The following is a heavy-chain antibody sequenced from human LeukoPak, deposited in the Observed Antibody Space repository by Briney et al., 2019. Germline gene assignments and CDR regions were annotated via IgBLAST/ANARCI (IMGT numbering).Heavy chain of an antibody. CDR1: GYTLTELS. V-gene: IGHV1-24*01. J-gene: IGHJ4*02. CDR2: FDPEDGET. D-gene: IGHD3-22*01. CDR3: AIVLLVRGYDLFDY. Sequence: ASVKVSCKVSGYTLTELSMHWVRQAPGKGLEWMGGFDPEDGETIYAQKFQGRVTMTEDTSTDTAYMELSSLRSEDTAVYYCAIVLLVRGYDLFDYWGQGTLVTVSS.